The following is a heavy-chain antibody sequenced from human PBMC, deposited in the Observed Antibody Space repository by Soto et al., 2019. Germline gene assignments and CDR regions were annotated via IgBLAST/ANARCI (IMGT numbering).Heavy chain of an antibody. J-gene: IGHJ5*02. CDR2: IYYSGST. CDR1: GGSISNYY. CDR3: ARVPGP. Sequence: SETLSLTCTVSGGSISNYYWTWIRQPPGKGLEWIGYIYYSGSTNYNPSLKSRVTISVDTSRNQFSLKLSSVTAADTAVYYCARVPGPWGQATLVTVSS. V-gene: IGHV4-59*01.